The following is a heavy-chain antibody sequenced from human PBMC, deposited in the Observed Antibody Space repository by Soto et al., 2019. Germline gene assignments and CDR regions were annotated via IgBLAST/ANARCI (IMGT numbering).Heavy chain of an antibody. J-gene: IGHJ4*02. CDR3: ASRDPGTSVDY. CDR1: GGSFTSNNW. Sequence: SETLSLTCAVSGGSFTSNNWWTWVRQPPGQGLEWIGEIHRTGSTNYNPSLKSRVTISLDKSENQFSLKVTSLTAADTAVYYCASRDPGTSVDYWGQGTLVTVSS. D-gene: IGHD1-7*01. V-gene: IGHV4-4*02. CDR2: IHRTGST.